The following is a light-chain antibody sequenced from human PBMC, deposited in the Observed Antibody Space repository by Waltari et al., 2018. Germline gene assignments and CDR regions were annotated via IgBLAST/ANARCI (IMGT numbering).Light chain of an antibody. CDR2: DAS. Sequence: EIMLTQSPGTLSLSPGERATLSCRASQSISRYLAWYQHKPGQAPRLLIYDASSRATGIPDRFSGSGSGTDFSLTISRLEPEDFAVYYCQKYGSLPATFGQGTKVAIK. CDR1: QSISRY. CDR3: QKYGSLPAT. J-gene: IGKJ1*01. V-gene: IGKV3-20*01.